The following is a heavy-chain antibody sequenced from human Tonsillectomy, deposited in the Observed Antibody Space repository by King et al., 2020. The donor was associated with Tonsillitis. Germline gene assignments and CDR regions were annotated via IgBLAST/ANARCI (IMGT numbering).Heavy chain of an antibody. CDR1: GCTFDDYD. V-gene: IGHV3-9*01. J-gene: IGHJ6*02. D-gene: IGHD5-18*01. Sequence: DVQLVESGGGLVQPGRSLRLSCAASGCTFDDYDMHWVRHAPGKGLEWVAGISWNSGSIAYAASEKGRFTISRDNDKNSLYLQMNSLRAEDTALYFCAKDMRGGYSYVDGYFFYYYGTDVWGPGPTLTVSS. CDR3: AKDMRGGYSYVDGYFFYYYGTDV. CDR2: ISWNSGSI.